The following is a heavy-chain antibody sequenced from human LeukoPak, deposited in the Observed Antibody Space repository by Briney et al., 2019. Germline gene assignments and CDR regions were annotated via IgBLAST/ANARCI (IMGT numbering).Heavy chain of an antibody. CDR1: GFTFGSYG. CDR3: AKDRYSYAFEYSDS. Sequence: GGSLRLSCAASGFTFGSYGMHWVRQAPGKGLDWVAVISNDGSKKYYADSVKGRFTISRDNSKNTLSLQVSSLRTEDTAVYYCAKDRYSYAFEYSDSWGQGTLVTVSS. V-gene: IGHV3-30*18. D-gene: IGHD5-18*01. CDR2: ISNDGSKK. J-gene: IGHJ4*02.